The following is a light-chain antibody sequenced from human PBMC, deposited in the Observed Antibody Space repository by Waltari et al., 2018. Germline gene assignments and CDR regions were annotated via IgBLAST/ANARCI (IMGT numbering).Light chain of an antibody. CDR1: KSVLSSFYNKNY. V-gene: IGKV4-1*01. CDR2: WAS. Sequence: DIVMTQSPDSLAVSLGERATINCKSSKSVLSSFYNKNYLTWFQQKAGEPPKLLIYWASTRASGVPDRFSGSGSGTDFTLTISGLQAEDVAVYYCQQYSATPPTFGQGTKVEIK. CDR3: QQYSATPPT. J-gene: IGKJ1*01.